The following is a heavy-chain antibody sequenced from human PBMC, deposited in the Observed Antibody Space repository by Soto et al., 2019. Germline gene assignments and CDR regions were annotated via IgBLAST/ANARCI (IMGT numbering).Heavy chain of an antibody. J-gene: IGHJ6*02. CDR3: ASRFAPMVYYYYYGMDV. D-gene: IGHD3-10*01. CDR2: IIPIFGTA. V-gene: IGHV1-69*13. CDR1: GGTFSSYA. Sequence: ASVKVSCKASGGTFSSYAISWVRQAPGQGLEWMGGIIPIFGTANYAQKFQGRVTITADESTSTAYMELSSLRSEDTAVYYCASRFAPMVYYYYYGMDVWSQGTTVTVSS.